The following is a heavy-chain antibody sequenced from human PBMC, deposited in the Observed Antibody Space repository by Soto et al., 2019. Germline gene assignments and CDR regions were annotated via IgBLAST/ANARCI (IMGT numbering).Heavy chain of an antibody. J-gene: IGHJ4*02. CDR2: IYSGGST. CDR3: ARDHWAADY. V-gene: IGHV3-66*01. CDR1: GFTVSTKY. Sequence: EVQLVESGGWLVQPGGSLRLSCAASGFTVSTKYMSWVRQAPGKGLEWVSVIYSGGSTFYADSVRGRFTISRDNSKNTVNLQMNSRRAEDTAVDDCARDHWAADYWGQGTLVTVSS. D-gene: IGHD3-16*01.